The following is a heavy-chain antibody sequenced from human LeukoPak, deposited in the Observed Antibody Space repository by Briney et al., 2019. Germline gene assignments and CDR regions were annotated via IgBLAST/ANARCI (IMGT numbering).Heavy chain of an antibody. D-gene: IGHD3-22*01. J-gene: IGHJ4*02. Sequence: PSETLSLTCTVSGGSISSYYWSWIRQPPGKGLEWIGEINHSGSTNYNPSLKSRVTISVDTSKNQFSLKLSSVTAADTAVYYCARGNYDSSGYRRGSDYWGQGTLVTVSS. V-gene: IGHV4-34*01. CDR2: INHSGST. CDR3: ARGNYDSSGYRRGSDY. CDR1: GGSISSYY.